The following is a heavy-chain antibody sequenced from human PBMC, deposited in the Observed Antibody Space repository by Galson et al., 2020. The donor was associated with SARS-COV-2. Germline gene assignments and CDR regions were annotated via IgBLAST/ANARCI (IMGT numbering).Heavy chain of an antibody. D-gene: IGHD3-3*01. V-gene: IGHV3-33*01. J-gene: IGHJ4*02. CDR1: GFTFSSYG. CDR3: ARDLPFGVVIDGGDY. Sequence: PGGSLRLSCAASGFTFSSYGMHWVRQAPGKGLEWVAVIWYDGSNKYYADSVKGRFTISRDNSKNTLYLQMNSLRAEDTAVYYCARDLPFGVVIDGGDYWGQGTLVTVSS. CDR2: IWYDGSNK.